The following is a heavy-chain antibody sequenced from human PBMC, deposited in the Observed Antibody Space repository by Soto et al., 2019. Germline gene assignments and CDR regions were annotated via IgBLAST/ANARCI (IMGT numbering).Heavy chain of an antibody. CDR2: ISYDGSNK. D-gene: IGHD3-22*01. V-gene: IGHV3-30*03. J-gene: IGHJ6*02. CDR1: GFTFSSYG. CDR3: ALSVPYYYDSSGYYRPLIYYYYGMDV. Sequence: GGSLRLSCAASGFTFSSYGMHWVRQAPGKGLEWVAVISYDGSNKYYADSVKGRFTISRDNSKNTLYLQINSLRAEDTNVYYSALSVPYYYDSSGYYRPLIYYYYGMDVWGQGTTVTVSS.